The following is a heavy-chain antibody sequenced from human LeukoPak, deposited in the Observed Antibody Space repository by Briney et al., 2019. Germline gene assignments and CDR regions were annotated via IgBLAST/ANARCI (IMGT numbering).Heavy chain of an antibody. CDR1: GFTFSSYA. CDR2: ISGSGGST. D-gene: IGHD6-6*01. J-gene: IGHJ3*02. Sequence: GGSLRLSYAASGFTFSSYAMSWVSQAPGKGLEWVSAISGSGGSTYYADSVKGRFTISRDNSKNTLYLQMNSLRAEDTAVYYCATYSSSSGGWDAFDIWGQGTMVTVSS. V-gene: IGHV3-23*01. CDR3: ATYSSSSGGWDAFDI.